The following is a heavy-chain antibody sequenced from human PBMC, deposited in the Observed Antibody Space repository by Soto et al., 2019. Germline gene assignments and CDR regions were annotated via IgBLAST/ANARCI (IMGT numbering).Heavy chain of an antibody. CDR3: ARDGYCSGGSCYSRGWFDP. D-gene: IGHD2-15*01. V-gene: IGHV1-69*08. J-gene: IGHJ5*02. CDR1: GGTFSSYT. CDR2: IIPILGIA. Sequence: QVQLVQSGAEVKKPGSSVKVSCKASGGTFSSYTISWVRQAPGQGLEWMGRIIPILGIANYAQKFQGRVTITADKSTSTHYMELRRLTSEDTAVYDCARDGYCSGGSCYSRGWFDPWGQGTLVAVSS.